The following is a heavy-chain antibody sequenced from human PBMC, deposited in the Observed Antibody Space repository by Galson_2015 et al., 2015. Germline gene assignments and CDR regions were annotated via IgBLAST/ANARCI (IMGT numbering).Heavy chain of an antibody. V-gene: IGHV4-4*02. CDR3: ARAAAGGYFDY. J-gene: IGHJ4*02. D-gene: IGHD6-13*01. Sequence: IGEIYHSGSTNYNPSLKSRVTISVDKSKNQFSLKLSSVTAADTAVYYCARAAAGGYFDYWGQGTLVTVSS. CDR2: IYHSGST.